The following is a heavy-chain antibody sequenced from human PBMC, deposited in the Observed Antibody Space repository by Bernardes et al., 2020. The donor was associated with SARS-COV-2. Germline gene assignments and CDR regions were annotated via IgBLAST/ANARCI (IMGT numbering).Heavy chain of an antibody. Sequence: GGSLRLSCAASGFTFSDYYMSWIRQAPGKGLEWVSYISSSGSTIYYADSVKGRFTISRDNAKNSLYLQMNSLRAEDTAVYYCARVEVVTAALFDYWGQGTLVTVSS. V-gene: IGHV3-11*01. CDR2: ISSSGSTI. CDR1: GFTFSDYY. CDR3: ARVEVVTAALFDY. D-gene: IGHD2-21*02. J-gene: IGHJ4*02.